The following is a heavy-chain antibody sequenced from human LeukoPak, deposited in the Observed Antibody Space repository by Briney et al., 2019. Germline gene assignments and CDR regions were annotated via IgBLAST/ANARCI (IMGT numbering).Heavy chain of an antibody. J-gene: IGHJ4*02. CDR1: GLTFSSYA. V-gene: IGHV3-23*01. Sequence: PGGSLRLSCTASGLTFSSYAMTWVRQAPGKGLEWVSTISGSGVSTYYADSVKGRFTISRDNSKNTLYLQMNSLRAEDTAVYYCARDHQLRRGDYWGQGTLVTVSS. CDR3: ARDHQLRRGDY. D-gene: IGHD1-7*01. CDR2: ISGSGVST.